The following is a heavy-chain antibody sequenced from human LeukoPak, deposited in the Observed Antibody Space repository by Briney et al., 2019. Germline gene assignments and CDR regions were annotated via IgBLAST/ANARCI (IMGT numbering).Heavy chain of an antibody. D-gene: IGHD6-19*01. V-gene: IGHV3-11*04. CDR2: ISFSVNTK. CDR1: GFIFSNFW. Sequence: GGSLRLSCAASGFIFSNFWMSWVRQAPGKGLEWVSYISFSVNTKYYGDSVKGRFTISRDNAKNSLYLHMDSLRAEDTAVYYCARGAYSSGWAYFDHWGQGTLVTVSS. CDR3: ARGAYSSGWAYFDH. J-gene: IGHJ4*02.